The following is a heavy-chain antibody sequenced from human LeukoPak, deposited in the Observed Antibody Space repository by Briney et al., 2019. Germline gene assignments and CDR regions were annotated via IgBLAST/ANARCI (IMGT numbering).Heavy chain of an antibody. CDR2: IWSHGRSE. J-gene: IGHJ5*02. CDR1: GFTFSNYG. D-gene: IGHD3-22*01. CDR3: ARDINTSSHYGWFDP. Sequence: GRSLRLSCAASGFTFSNYGIHWVRQAPGEGLEWVSVIWSHGRSEYYADSVKGRFTISRDNSKNTVSLQMNSLRAEDTAVYYCARDINTSSHYGWFDPWGQGTLVIVSS. V-gene: IGHV3-33*01.